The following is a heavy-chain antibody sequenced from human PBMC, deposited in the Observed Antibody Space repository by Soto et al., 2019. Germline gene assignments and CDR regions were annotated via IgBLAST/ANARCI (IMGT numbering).Heavy chain of an antibody. CDR1: SGSISTYY. V-gene: IGHV4-59*01. CDR3: AREDDGGDRDYYGLDV. CDR2: IYYTGST. J-gene: IGHJ6*02. D-gene: IGHD2-21*02. Sequence: SETLSLTCTVSSGSISTYYWSWIRQPPGKGLEWIGYIYYTGSTNYNPSLKTRVAISMDTSKNQFSLNLSSVTAADTAVYYCAREDDGGDRDYYGLDVWGQGTTVTVSS.